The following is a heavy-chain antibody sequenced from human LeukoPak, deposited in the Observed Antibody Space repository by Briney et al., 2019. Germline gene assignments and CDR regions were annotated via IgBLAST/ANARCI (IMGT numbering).Heavy chain of an antibody. Sequence: GESLKISCKGSGYRFTSYWIGWVRQVPGKGLEWMGTIYPADSDARYSPSFQGQVTISADKSISTTYLQWSSLKASDTAMYYCARADYYDSRGSLDYWGQGTLVTVSS. V-gene: IGHV5-51*01. CDR2: IYPADSDA. D-gene: IGHD3-22*01. CDR1: GYRFTSYW. CDR3: ARADYYDSRGSLDY. J-gene: IGHJ4*02.